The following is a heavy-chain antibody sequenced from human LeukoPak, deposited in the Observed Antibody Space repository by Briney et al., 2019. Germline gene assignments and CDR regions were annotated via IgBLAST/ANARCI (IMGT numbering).Heavy chain of an antibody. Sequence: ASVKVSCKASGYTFTGYYMHWVRQAPGKGLEWMGGFDPEDGETIYAQKFQGRVTMTEDTSTDTAYMELSSLRSEDTAVYYCATQRAENMVRGVIFDYWGQGTLVTVSS. CDR3: ATQRAENMVRGVIFDY. D-gene: IGHD3-10*01. CDR2: FDPEDGET. J-gene: IGHJ4*02. V-gene: IGHV1-24*01. CDR1: GYTFTGYY.